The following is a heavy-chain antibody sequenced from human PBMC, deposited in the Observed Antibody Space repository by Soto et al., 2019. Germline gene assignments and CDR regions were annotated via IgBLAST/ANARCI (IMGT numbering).Heavy chain of an antibody. D-gene: IGHD3-9*01. Sequence: ASVKVSCKASGYTFTSYYMHWVRQAPGQGLEWMGIINPSGGSTSYAQKFQGRVTMTRDTSTSTVYMELSSLRSEDTAVYYCALYHILTGYGYWGQGTLVTVSS. CDR1: GYTFTSYY. V-gene: IGHV1-46*01. CDR3: ALYHILTGYGY. J-gene: IGHJ4*02. CDR2: INPSGGST.